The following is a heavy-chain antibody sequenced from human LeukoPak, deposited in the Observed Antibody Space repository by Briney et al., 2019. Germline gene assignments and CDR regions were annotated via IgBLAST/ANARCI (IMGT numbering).Heavy chain of an antibody. V-gene: IGHV3-74*01. J-gene: IGHJ4*02. CDR3: ATSPLDSRYYFDY. D-gene: IGHD6-13*01. CDR2: INSDGSRT. Sequence: QPGGSLRLSCAASGFTFSTFWMHWVRHAPGKGPVWVSRINSDGSRTTYADSVKGRFTISRDNAKNTLYLQMSSLRAEDTAVYYCATSPLDSRYYFDYWGQGTLVTVSS. CDR1: GFTFSTFW.